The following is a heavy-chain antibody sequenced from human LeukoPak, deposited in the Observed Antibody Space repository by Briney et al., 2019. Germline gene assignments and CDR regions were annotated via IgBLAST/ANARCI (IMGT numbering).Heavy chain of an antibody. V-gene: IGHV3-23*01. J-gene: IGHJ4*02. D-gene: IGHD5-24*01. CDR1: GFTFTSAW. CDR2: ISGSGDST. Sequence: GGSLRLSCAASGFTFTSAWMSWVRQAPGKGLEWVSVISGSGDSTYYADSVKGRFTISRDNSKNTLYLQMNSLRAEDTAVYYCAKVPIDGYNYYDYWGQGTLVTVSS. CDR3: AKVPIDGYNYYDY.